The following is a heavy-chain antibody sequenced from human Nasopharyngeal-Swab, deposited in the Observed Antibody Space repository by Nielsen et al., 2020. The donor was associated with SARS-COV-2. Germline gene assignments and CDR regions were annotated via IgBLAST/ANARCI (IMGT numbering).Heavy chain of an antibody. J-gene: IGHJ4*02. Sequence: SETLSLTCGVSGYSISSGYYWGWMRQPPGKGREWIGSVYHTGTTYYNPSLKSRVSISVDTSKNQFSLKLSSVSAADTAVYYCARHGESVVVVEGFEYWGQGTLVTVSS. CDR1: GYSISSGYY. CDR2: VYHTGTT. D-gene: IGHD2-21*01. CDR3: ARHGESVVVVEGFEY. V-gene: IGHV4-38-2*01.